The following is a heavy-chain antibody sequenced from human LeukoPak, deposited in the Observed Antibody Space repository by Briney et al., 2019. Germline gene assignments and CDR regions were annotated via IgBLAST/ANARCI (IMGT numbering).Heavy chain of an antibody. CDR2: IYARGNT. D-gene: IGHD2-15*01. CDR1: GGSISGNYY. J-gene: IGHJ3*02. Sequence: SGTLSLTCTVSGGSISGNYYWSWIRQPAGKGLEWIGRIYARGNTNYNPSLKSRVTISVDTSKNQFSLKLSSVTAADTAVYYCARAYCSGGSCYLDAFDIWGQGTMVTVSS. CDR3: ARAYCSGGSCYLDAFDI. V-gene: IGHV4-4*07.